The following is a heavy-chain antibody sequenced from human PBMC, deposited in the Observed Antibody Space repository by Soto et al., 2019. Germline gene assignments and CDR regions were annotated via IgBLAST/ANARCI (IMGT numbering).Heavy chain of an antibody. D-gene: IGHD3-16*02. Sequence: GGSLRLSCAASGFTFSSYSMNWVRQAPGKGLEWVSSISSSSSYIYYADSVKGRFTISRDNAKNSLYLQMNSLRAEDTAVYYCARVKNYIWGSYRNDAFDIWGQGTMVTVS. V-gene: IGHV3-21*01. CDR1: GFTFSSYS. CDR3: ARVKNYIWGSYRNDAFDI. CDR2: ISSSSSYI. J-gene: IGHJ3*02.